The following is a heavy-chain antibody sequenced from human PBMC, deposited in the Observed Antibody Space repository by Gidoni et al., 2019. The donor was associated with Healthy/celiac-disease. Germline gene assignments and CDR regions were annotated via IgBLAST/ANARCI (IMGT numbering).Heavy chain of an antibody. J-gene: IGHJ6*02. CDR3: ARDRAGGAAAGDPYYYYGMDV. Sequence: QVQLVQSGAEVKKPGASVKVSCKASGYTFTGYYMPWVRQAPGQGLEWMGWINPNSGGTNYAQKFQGWVTMTRDTSISTAYMELSRLRSDDTAVYYCARDRAGGAAAGDPYYYYGMDVWGQGTTVTVSS. CDR2: INPNSGGT. D-gene: IGHD6-13*01. V-gene: IGHV1-2*04. CDR1: GYTFTGYY.